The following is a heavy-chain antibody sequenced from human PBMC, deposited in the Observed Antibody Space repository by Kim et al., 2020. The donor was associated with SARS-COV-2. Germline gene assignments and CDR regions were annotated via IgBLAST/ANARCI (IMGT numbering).Heavy chain of an antibody. Sequence: ASVKVSCKTSGYTFTAYYIHWVRQAPGQGLEWMGWINPNNGGTLYEQSFQGWVTMTRDTSSSTAYMEMSRLRSDDTAVYYCARGPTRIVVVTAMTFDHWGQGTLVTVSS. D-gene: IGHD2-21*02. J-gene: IGHJ4*01. V-gene: IGHV1-2*04. CDR3: ARGPTRIVVVTAMTFDH. CDR1: GYTFTAYY. CDR2: INPNNGGT.